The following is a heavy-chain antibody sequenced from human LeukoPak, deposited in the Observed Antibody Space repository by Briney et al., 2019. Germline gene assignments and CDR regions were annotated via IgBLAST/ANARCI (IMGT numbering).Heavy chain of an antibody. D-gene: IGHD2-15*01. CDR2: ITTSSSYM. Sequence: PGGSLRLSCAASGFTFSAYNMNWVRRTPGKGLEWVSSITTSSSYMFYADSVRGRFTISRDNAKNSLYLQMNSLRAEDTAVYYCARAGPLGGYFDYWGQGTLVTVSS. V-gene: IGHV3-21*01. CDR1: GFTFSAYN. J-gene: IGHJ4*02. CDR3: ARAGPLGGYFDY.